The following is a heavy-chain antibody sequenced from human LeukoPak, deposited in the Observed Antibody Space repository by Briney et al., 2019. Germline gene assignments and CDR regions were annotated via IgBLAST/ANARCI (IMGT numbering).Heavy chain of an antibody. D-gene: IGHD4-17*01. J-gene: IGHJ5*02. CDR2: IRYDGSNK. CDR3: AGKMTTVIHH. CDR1: GFTFSSYW. Sequence: GGSLRLSCAASGFTFSSYWMSWVRQAPGKGLEWVAFIRYDGSNKYYADSVKGRFTISRDNSKNTLYLQMNSLRAEDTAVYYCAGKMTTVIHHWGQGTLVTVSS. V-gene: IGHV3-30*02.